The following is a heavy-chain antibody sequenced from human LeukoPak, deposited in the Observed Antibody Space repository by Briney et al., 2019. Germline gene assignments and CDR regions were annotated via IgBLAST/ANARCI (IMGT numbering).Heavy chain of an antibody. Sequence: ASVKVSCKASGYTFTGYYIHWVRQAPGQGLEGMGWINPNSDDTYSAQNFQGRVTMTRDTSISTAYMELSRLGSDDTAVYYCARALAAPALYYFDYWGQGTLVTVSS. V-gene: IGHV1-2*02. D-gene: IGHD6-13*01. J-gene: IGHJ4*02. CDR3: ARALAAPALYYFDY. CDR1: GYTFTGYY. CDR2: INPNSDDT.